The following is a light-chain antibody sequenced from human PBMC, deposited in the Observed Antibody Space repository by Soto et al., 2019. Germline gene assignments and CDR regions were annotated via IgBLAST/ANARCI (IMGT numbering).Light chain of an antibody. CDR1: SSDIGGYNS. V-gene: IGLV2-8*01. CDR3: SSSAGTNSLVL. Sequence: QPVLTQPPSASGSPGQSVTISCTGTSSDIGGYNSVSWYQQHPGKAPKLMIYEVNKRPLGVPERFSGSKSGNTASLTVSGLQADDEADYYCSSSAGTNSLVLFGGGTKLTVL. J-gene: IGLJ3*02. CDR2: EVN.